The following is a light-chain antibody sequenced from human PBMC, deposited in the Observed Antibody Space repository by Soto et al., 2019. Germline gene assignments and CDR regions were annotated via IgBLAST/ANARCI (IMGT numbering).Light chain of an antibody. V-gene: IGKV1-39*01. Sequence: DIQLTQSPSTLSASVGDSVTITCRASQNISTSLAWYQHKPGKAPKFLIYAASTLQSGVPSRFSGSGSGTDFTLTISSLQPEDFATYFCQQSYSTPITFGQGTRLENK. J-gene: IGKJ5*01. CDR2: AAS. CDR1: QNISTS. CDR3: QQSYSTPIT.